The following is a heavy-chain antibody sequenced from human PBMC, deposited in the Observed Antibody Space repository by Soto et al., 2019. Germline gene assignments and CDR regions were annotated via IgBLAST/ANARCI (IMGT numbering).Heavy chain of an antibody. CDR2: IYHSGST. J-gene: IGHJ5*02. D-gene: IGHD3-10*01. Sequence: QLQLQESGSGLVKPSQTLSLTCAVSGGSISSGGYSWSWIRQPPGKGLEWIGYIYHSGSTYYNPSLKCRATRSVARSKNQFSLKLSSVTAADTAVYYCARGRGVTQSTEIDPWGQGTLVTVSS. CDR3: ARGRGVTQSTEIDP. CDR1: GGSISSGGYS. V-gene: IGHV4-30-2*01.